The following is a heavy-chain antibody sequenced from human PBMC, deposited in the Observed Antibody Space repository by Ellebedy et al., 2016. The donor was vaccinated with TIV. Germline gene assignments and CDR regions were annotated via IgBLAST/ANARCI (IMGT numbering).Heavy chain of an antibody. D-gene: IGHD3-16*02. CDR2: INPGGGGT. CDR3: ARAPLSGVFYGMDV. CDR1: GYTFTNYY. V-gene: IGHV1-46*01. J-gene: IGHJ6*02. Sequence: AASVKVSCKASGYTFTNYYMNWVRQAPGQGLEWMGIINPGGGGTSYAQKFQGRVTMTRDTSTSTVYIELSSLSSEDTALYYCARAPLSGVFYGMDVWGQGTTVTVSS.